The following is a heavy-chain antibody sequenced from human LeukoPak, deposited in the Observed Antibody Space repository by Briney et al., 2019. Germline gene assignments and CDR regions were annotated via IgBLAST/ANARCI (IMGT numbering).Heavy chain of an antibody. Sequence: GASVKVSCKASGYTFTSYDINWVRQATGQGLEWMGWMNPNRGNTGYAQKFQGRVTITRNTSISTAYMELSSLRSEDTAVYYCARSYSGSYWFDYWGQGTLVTVSS. D-gene: IGHD1-26*01. V-gene: IGHV1-8*03. J-gene: IGHJ4*02. CDR3: ARSYSGSYWFDY. CDR1: GYTFTSYD. CDR2: MNPNRGNT.